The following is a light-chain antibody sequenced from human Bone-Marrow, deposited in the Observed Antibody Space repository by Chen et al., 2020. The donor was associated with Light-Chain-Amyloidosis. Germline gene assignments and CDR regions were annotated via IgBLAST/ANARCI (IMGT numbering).Light chain of an antibody. CDR1: QSTSSY. Sequence: DIQMTQSPSSLSASVGDRVTITCRASQSTSSYLNWYQQKPGKAPKLLIYAASSLQSGVPSRFSGSGSGTEFTLTISSLQPEDFATYYCQQSYSTPLAFGGGTKLEIK. J-gene: IGKJ4*01. CDR2: AAS. V-gene: IGKV1-39*01. CDR3: QQSYSTPLA.